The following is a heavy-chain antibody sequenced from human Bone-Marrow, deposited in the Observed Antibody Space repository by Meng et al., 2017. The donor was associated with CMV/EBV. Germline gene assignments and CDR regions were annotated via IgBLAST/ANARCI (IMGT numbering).Heavy chain of an antibody. CDR2: MYNSGST. CDR1: GGSISNYY. D-gene: IGHD2-2*01. Sequence: GSLRLSCTVSGGSISNYYWSWIRQPPGKGLEWIGYMYNSGSTNYNPSLKSRVTTSVDTSKNQFSLKLSYVTAADTAVYYCARVRGYCSTTSCHSFMDVWCQGSTVTVSS. J-gene: IGHJ6*02. CDR3: ARVRGYCSTTSCHSFMDV. V-gene: IGHV4-59*01.